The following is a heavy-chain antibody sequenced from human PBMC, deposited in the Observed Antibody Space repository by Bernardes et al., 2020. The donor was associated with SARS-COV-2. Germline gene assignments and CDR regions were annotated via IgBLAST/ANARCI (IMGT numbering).Heavy chain of an antibody. CDR2: IRSKAYGETT. V-gene: IGHV3-49*03. CDR1: GFTFGDYA. CDR3: TRRGLPLYYYGMDV. Sequence: GGSLRLSCTASGFTFGDYAMSWFRQAPGKGLEWVGFIRSKAYGETTEYAASVKGRFTISRDDSKRIAYLQMNSLKTEDTAVYHCTRRGLPLYYYGMDVWGQGTTVTVSS. J-gene: IGHJ6*02. D-gene: IGHD6-25*01.